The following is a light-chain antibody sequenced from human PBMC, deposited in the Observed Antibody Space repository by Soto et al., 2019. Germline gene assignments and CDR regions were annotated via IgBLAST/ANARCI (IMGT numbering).Light chain of an antibody. CDR1: SSNIGSNY. CDR3: AAWDDSLNGPM. J-gene: IGLJ3*02. V-gene: IGLV1-47*01. Sequence: QLVLTQPPSASGTPGQRVTISCSGSSSNIGSNYVYWYQQLPGTAPKVLIYTNNQRPSGVPDRFSGSKSGTSASLAISGLRSEDEADYYCAAWDDSLNGPMFGGGTKLTGL. CDR2: TNN.